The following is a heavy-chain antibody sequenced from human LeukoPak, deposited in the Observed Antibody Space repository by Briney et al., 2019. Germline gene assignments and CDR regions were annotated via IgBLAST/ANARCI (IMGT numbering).Heavy chain of an antibody. V-gene: IGHV3-74*01. CDR1: GLTFSDFW. J-gene: IGHJ6*03. CDR2: VKGDGRTT. Sequence: PGGSLRLSCAASGLTFSDFWMHWVRQPPGKGLVWVALVKGDGRTTIYADSVKGRFTISRDNAKNTLYLQMNSLRAEDTAVYYCARGSRKTSYYYYMDVWGKGTTVTVSS. CDR3: ARGSRKTSYYYYMDV.